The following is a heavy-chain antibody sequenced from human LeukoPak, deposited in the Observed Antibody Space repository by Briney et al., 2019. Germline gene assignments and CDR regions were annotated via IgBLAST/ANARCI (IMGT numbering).Heavy chain of an antibody. Sequence: GGSLRLSCAVSGFTFSNFEMNWVRRAPGKGLEWVSYISISGSTIYYADSVKGRFTISRDNAKNSLYLQMSSLRVEDTGVYYCARGGSSGYNYNAFDIWGQGTMVTVSS. V-gene: IGHV3-48*03. CDR2: ISISGSTI. CDR1: GFTFSNFE. D-gene: IGHD3-22*01. J-gene: IGHJ3*02. CDR3: ARGGSSGYNYNAFDI.